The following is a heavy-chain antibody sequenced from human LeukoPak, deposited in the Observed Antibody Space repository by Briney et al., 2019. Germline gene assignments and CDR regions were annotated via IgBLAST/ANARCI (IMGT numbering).Heavy chain of an antibody. J-gene: IGHJ3*02. CDR3: VKVGSSATVVNAFDI. Sequence: GGSLRLSCSASGFTFSSYAMHWVRQAPGKGLEHVSAIISYGGTTYYADSVKGKFTISRDNSKNTLYLQMSSLRAEDTAVYYCVKVGSSATVVNAFDIWGQGTMVTVSS. D-gene: IGHD4-23*01. CDR1: GFTFSSYA. V-gene: IGHV3-64D*06. CDR2: IISYGGTT.